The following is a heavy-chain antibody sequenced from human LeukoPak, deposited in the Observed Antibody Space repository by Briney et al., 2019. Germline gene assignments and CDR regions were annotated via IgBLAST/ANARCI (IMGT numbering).Heavy chain of an antibody. CDR1: GFTFSSYA. CDR3: ARYGSGTYAAFDY. CDR2: ISGSGGST. J-gene: IGHJ4*02. D-gene: IGHD3-10*01. V-gene: IGHV3-23*01. Sequence: GGSLRLSCAASGFTFSSYAMSWVRQAPGKGLGWVSAISGSGGSTYYADSVKGRFTISRDNSKNTLYLQMNSLRAEDTAVYYCARYGSGTYAAFDYWGQGTLVTVSS.